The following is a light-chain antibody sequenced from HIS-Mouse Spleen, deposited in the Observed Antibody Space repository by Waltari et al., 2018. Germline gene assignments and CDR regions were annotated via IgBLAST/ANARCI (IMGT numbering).Light chain of an antibody. Sequence: QSALTQPASVSGSPGQSIPIPRTGTSSAVGRSNHYSWYQPHPGKAPRPMIYEGSKRPSGVSNRFSGSKSGNTASLTISGLQAEDEADYYCCSYAGSSTYVFGTGTKVTVL. CDR3: CSYAGSSTYV. V-gene: IGLV2-23*01. J-gene: IGLJ1*01. CDR1: SSAVGRSNH. CDR2: EGS.